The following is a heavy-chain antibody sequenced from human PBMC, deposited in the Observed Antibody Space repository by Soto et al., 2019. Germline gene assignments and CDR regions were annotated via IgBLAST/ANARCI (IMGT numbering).Heavy chain of an antibody. CDR1: GFTFSSYA. Sequence: GGSLRLSCAASGFTFSSYAMSWVRQAPGKGLEWVSPISGSGGTTYYADSVKGRFTISRDNSKNTLYLQMNSLRAEDTAVYYCAKGSGYDYYYDMDVWGQGTTVIVSS. J-gene: IGHJ6*02. CDR2: ISGSGGTT. V-gene: IGHV3-23*01. CDR3: AKGSGYDYYYDMDV. D-gene: IGHD3-22*01.